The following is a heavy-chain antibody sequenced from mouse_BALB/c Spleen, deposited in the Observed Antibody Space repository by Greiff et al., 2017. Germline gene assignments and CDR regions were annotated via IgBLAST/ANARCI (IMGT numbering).Heavy chain of an antibody. CDR3: ARVHGYYYFDY. J-gene: IGHJ2*01. V-gene: IGHV3-6*02. Sequence: EVKLQESGPGLVKPSQSLSLTCSVTGYSITSGYYWNWIRQFPGNKLEWMGYISYDGSNNYNPSLKNRISITRDTSKNQFFLKLNSVTTEDTATYYCARVHGYYYFDYWGQGTTLTVSS. D-gene: IGHD2-3*01. CDR2: ISYDGSN. CDR1: GYSITSGYY.